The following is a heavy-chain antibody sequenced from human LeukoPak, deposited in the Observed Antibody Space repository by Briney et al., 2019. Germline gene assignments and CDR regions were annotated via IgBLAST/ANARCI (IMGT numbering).Heavy chain of an antibody. V-gene: IGHV4-59*11. D-gene: IGHD3-10*01. Sequence: PSETLSLTCTVSVGSISSHYWSWIRQPPGKGLEGIGYISYSGSTNYNPSPKSRVPISVDTSRNQFSLKLSSVTAADTAVYYCARGRLGGSGSYYNVLDYWGQGTLVTVSS. CDR3: ARGRLGGSGSYYNVLDY. CDR1: VGSISSHY. CDR2: ISYSGST. J-gene: IGHJ4*02.